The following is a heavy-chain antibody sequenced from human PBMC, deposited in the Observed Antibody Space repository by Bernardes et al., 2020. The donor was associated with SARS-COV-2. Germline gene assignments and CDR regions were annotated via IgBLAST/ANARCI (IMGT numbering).Heavy chain of an antibody. V-gene: IGHV3-30*02. CDR1: GFIFSSYG. D-gene: IGHD2-15*01. J-gene: IGHJ6*02. CDR3: AKDLAGYCSDKNCFVGLDV. Sequence: GGSLRLSCAASGFIFSSYGIHWVRQAPGKGLEWVASISFDGTKKYYGDSVRGRFTISRDNSRNSFYLQMNSLRTDDTATYYCAKDLAGYCSDKNCFVGLDVWGQGTTVTVSS. CDR2: ISFDGTKK.